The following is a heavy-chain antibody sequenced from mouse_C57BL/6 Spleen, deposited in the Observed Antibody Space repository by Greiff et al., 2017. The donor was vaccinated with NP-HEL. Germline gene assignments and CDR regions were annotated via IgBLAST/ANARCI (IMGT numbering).Heavy chain of an antibody. CDR1: GFTFSNYW. CDR3: TGLLRGYAMDY. D-gene: IGHD1-1*01. CDR2: IRLKSDNYAT. Sequence: EVKVEESGGGLVQPGGSMKLSCVASGFTFSNYWMNWVRQSPEKGLEWVAQIRLKSDNYATHYAESVKGRFTISRDDSKSSVYLQMNNLRAEDTGIYYCTGLLRGYAMDYWGQGTSVTVSS. V-gene: IGHV6-3*01. J-gene: IGHJ4*01.